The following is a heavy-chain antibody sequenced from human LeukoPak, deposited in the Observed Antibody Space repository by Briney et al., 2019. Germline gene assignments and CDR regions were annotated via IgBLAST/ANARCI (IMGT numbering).Heavy chain of an antibody. CDR3: ARGLRFIYFDY. J-gene: IGHJ4*02. CDR2: IYYSGST. D-gene: IGHD5-12*01. Sequence: SETLSLTCTVSGGSISSYYWSWIRQPPGKGLEWIGYIYYSGSTNYNPSLKSRVTISVDTSKNQFSPKLSSVTAADTAVYYCARGLRFIYFDYWGQGTLVTVSS. V-gene: IGHV4-59*01. CDR1: GGSISSYY.